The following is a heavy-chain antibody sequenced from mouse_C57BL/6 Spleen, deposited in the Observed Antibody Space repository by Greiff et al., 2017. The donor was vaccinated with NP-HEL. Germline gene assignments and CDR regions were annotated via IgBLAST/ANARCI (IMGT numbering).Heavy chain of an antibody. V-gene: IGHV1-82*01. CDR3: ARGGLRGAMDY. CDR1: GYAFSSSW. CDR2: IYPGDGDT. Sequence: VQLQQSGPELVKPGASVKISCKASGYAFSSSWMNWVKQRPGKGLEWIGRIYPGDGDTNYNGKFKGKATLTADKSSSTAYMQLSSLTSEDSAVYFCARGGLRGAMDYWGQGTSVTVSS. D-gene: IGHD2-2*01. J-gene: IGHJ4*01.